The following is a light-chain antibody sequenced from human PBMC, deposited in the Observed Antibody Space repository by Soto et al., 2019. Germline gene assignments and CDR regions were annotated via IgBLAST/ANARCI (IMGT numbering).Light chain of an antibody. J-gene: IGKJ2*01. V-gene: IGKV3-15*01. CDR2: GAS. Sequence: EIVMTQSPATLSVSPGERPTLSCRASQRFTSNLAWYQQKPGQAPRLLIYGASTRATGIPARFSGSGSGTEFTLTISSLQSEDFAVYYCQQYNNWPPYTFGQGTKLEIK. CDR1: QRFTSN. CDR3: QQYNNWPPYT.